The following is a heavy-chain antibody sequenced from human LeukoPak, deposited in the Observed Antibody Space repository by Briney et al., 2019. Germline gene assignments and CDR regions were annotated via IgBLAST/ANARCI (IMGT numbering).Heavy chain of an antibody. CDR1: TSAFNNDW. J-gene: IGHJ4*02. CDR2: IKQDGSEK. V-gene: IGHV3-7*01. Sequence: PGGSLRLSCTASTSAFNNDWMVWVRQAPGKGLEWVANIKQDGSEKYYVDSVKGRFTISRDNAKNSLYLQMNSLRAEDTAVYYCARDRAVRGSFDYWGQGTLVTVSS. CDR3: ARDRAVRGSFDY. D-gene: IGHD3-10*01.